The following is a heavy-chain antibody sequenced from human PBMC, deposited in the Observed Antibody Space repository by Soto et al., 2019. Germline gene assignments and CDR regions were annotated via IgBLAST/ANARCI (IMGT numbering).Heavy chain of an antibody. Sequence: LRLSCAASGFTFSSYAMSWVRQAPGKGLEWVSAISGSGESTYYADSVKGRFTISRDNSKNTLYLQMNSLRAEDTAVYYCATRRDGSYYYYAMDVWGQGTTVTVS. J-gene: IGHJ6*02. CDR3: ATRRDGSYYYYAMDV. D-gene: IGHD5-12*01. CDR2: ISGSGEST. V-gene: IGHV3-23*01. CDR1: GFTFSSYA.